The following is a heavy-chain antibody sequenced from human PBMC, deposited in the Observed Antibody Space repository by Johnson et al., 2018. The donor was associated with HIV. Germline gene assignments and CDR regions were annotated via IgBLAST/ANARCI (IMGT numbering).Heavy chain of an antibody. J-gene: IGHJ3*02. D-gene: IGHD6-13*01. Sequence: VQLVERGGGLVMPGGSLRFSCAASRFTVSRTYMSWVRQAPGTGLEWVSDINWNVGSTDFADSVKGRFPISRDIANNSLYLQMNSLRAEDTALYYCARDRGLPGVAEAGNAFDIWGQGTLVTVSS. CDR3: ARDRGLPGVAEAGNAFDI. V-gene: IGHV3-20*04. CDR2: INWNVGST. CDR1: RFTVSRTY.